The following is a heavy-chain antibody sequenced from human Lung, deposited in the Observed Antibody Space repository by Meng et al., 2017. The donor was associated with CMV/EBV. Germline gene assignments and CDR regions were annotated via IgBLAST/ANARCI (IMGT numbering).Heavy chain of an antibody. CDR2: MSYDGGNK. CDR1: GFTFSSFA. J-gene: IGHJ4*02. CDR3: AKAHEILGSCSLTSCYWGVDY. Sequence: SCAASGFTFSSFAMHWVRQAPGKGLEWVAVMSYDGGNKYYADSVMGRFTISRDNSKGALYLQMNSLRVEDTAVYYCAKAHEILGSCSLTSCYWGVDYXGQGXLVTVSS. V-gene: IGHV3-30-3*01. D-gene: IGHD2-2*01.